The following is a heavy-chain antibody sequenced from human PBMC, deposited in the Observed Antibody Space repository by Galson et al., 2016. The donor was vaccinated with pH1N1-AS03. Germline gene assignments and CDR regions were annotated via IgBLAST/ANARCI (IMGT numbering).Heavy chain of an antibody. V-gene: IGHV3-7*03. Sequence: SLRLSCAASGFTFSSHGMHWVRQTPGKGLEWVANIRQDGSEKYYVDSVEGRFTISRDNAKNTLYLQMNSLRDEDRAVYYCARESPLNYSLDLWGRGTLVTVSS. J-gene: IGHJ2*01. CDR1: GFTFSSHG. CDR3: ARESPLNYSLDL. D-gene: IGHD1-7*01. CDR2: IRQDGSEK.